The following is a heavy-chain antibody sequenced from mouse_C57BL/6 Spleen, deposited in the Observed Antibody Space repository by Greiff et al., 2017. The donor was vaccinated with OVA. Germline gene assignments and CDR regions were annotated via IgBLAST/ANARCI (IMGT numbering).Heavy chain of an antibody. V-gene: IGHV1-18*01. CDR3: AREGDLLPAWFAY. CDR1: GYTFTDYN. CDR2: INPNNGGT. Sequence: VQLQQSGPELVKPGASVKIPCKASGYTFTDYNMDWVKQSHGKSLEWIGDINPNNGGTIYNQKFKGKATLTVDKSSSTAYMELRSLTSEDTAVYYCAREGDLLPAWFAYWGQGTLVTVSA. J-gene: IGHJ3*01. D-gene: IGHD3-3*01.